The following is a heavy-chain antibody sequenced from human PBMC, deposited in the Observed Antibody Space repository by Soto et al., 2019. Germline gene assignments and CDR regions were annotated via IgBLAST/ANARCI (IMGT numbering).Heavy chain of an antibody. V-gene: IGHV4-30-4*01. CDR3: AREGGESSDGLYYFDS. CDR1: GGSTSSDNY. J-gene: IGHJ4*02. CDR2: IYYSGNT. Sequence: SETLSLTGTVSGGSTSSDNYWSWIRQPPGKGLEWIGHIYYSGNTDYNPSLKSRLAISIDTSKNQFSLKLSSVTAADTAVYFCAREGGESSDGLYYFDSWGQRSLVTVSS. D-gene: IGHD6-6*01.